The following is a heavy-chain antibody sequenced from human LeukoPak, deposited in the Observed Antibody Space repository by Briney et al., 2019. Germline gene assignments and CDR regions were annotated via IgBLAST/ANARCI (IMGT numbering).Heavy chain of an antibody. V-gene: IGHV3-23*01. CDR1: GFTFSSYA. CDR3: AKFSPQDIVVVVAATGRDY. J-gene: IGHJ4*02. D-gene: IGHD2-15*01. CDR2: ITGSGGSA. Sequence: SGGSLRLSCAASGFTFSSYAMSWVRQAPGKGLEWVSGITGSGGSAYYADSVKGRFTISRDNSKNTLYLQMNSLRAEDTAVYYCAKFSPQDIVVVVAATGRDYWGQGTLVTVSP.